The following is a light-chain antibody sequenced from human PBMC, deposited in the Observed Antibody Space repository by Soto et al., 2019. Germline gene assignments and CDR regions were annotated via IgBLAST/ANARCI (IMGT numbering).Light chain of an antibody. CDR2: DDG. CDR3: QVWDSGSDPLYV. J-gene: IGLJ1*01. Sequence: SYELTQPPSVSVAPGQTARITCGGNYIGSKTVHWYQQKPGQAPVLIVYDDGARPSGIPERFSGSNSAHTATLTISWVEAGDEADYYCQVWDSGSDPLYVFGAGTKVTVL. V-gene: IGLV3-21*02. CDR1: YIGSKT.